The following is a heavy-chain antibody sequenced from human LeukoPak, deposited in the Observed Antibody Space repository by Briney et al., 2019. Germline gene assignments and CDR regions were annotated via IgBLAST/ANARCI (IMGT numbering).Heavy chain of an antibody. V-gene: IGHV1-2*02. J-gene: IGHJ6*03. Sequence: GASVKVSCKASGYTFTGYYMHWVRQAPGQGLEWMGWINPNSGGTNYAQKFQGRVTMTRDTSISTAYMELSRLRSDDTAVYYCARDRYYYDSSGRPGYYYYYMDVWGKGTTVTVSS. D-gene: IGHD3-22*01. CDR1: GYTFTGYY. CDR2: INPNSGGT. CDR3: ARDRYYYDSSGRPGYYYYYMDV.